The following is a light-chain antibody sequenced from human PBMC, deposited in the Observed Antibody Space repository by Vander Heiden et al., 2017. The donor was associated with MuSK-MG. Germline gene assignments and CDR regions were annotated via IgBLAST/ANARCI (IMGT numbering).Light chain of an antibody. J-gene: IGLJ1*01. V-gene: IGLV1-44*01. Sequence: QSVLTQPPSASGTPAQTVTMSCSGSGSNIGGNTVNWYQQLPGTAPKLPIYRNNQRPSGVPDRFSGSKSGTSASLAISGLQSEDEADYYCAAWDDSLNGYVFGTGTTVTVL. CDR3: AAWDDSLNGYV. CDR1: GSNIGGNT. CDR2: RNN.